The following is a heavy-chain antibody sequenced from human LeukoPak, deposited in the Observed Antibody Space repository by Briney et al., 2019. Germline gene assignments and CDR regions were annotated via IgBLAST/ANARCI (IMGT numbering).Heavy chain of an antibody. V-gene: IGHV3-15*01. CDR1: GFTFSNAW. CDR3: TTDPGGIMTTVTIGFDY. D-gene: IGHD4-4*01. CDR2: IKSKTDGGTT. J-gene: IGHJ4*02. Sequence: PGGSLRLSCAASGFTFSNAWMSWVRQAPGKGLEWVGRIKSKTDGGTTDYAAPVKGRFTISRDDSKNTLYLQMNSLKTEDTAVYYCTTDPGGIMTTVTIGFDYWGQGTLVTVSS.